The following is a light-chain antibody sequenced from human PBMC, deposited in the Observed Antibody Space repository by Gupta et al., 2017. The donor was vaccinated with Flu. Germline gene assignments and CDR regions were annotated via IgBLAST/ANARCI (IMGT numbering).Light chain of an antibody. J-gene: IGLJ1*01. Sequence: QSALTQPPSVSGAPAQGITISCPGPSSNIGANMVVHWYQQLPGTTPRLIIYDNKNRPSGVPDRFSGSKSGTTASLAITALQAEDEATYYCQSFDTGLSGYVFGTGTKVFVL. CDR2: DNK. CDR3: QSFDTGLSGYV. V-gene: IGLV1-40*01. CDR1: SSNIGANMV.